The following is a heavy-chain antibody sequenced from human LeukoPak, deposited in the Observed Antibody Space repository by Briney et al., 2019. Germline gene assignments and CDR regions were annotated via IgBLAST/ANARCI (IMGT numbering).Heavy chain of an antibody. CDR2: IWYGGSNK. CDR3: AKDRRFLEWLSF. Sequence: GGSLRLSCAASGFTFSSYGMHWVRQAPGKGLEWVAVIWYGGSNKYYADSVKGRFTISRDNSKNTLYLQMNSLRAEDTAVYYCAKDRRFLEWLSFWGQGTMVTVSS. J-gene: IGHJ3*01. CDR1: GFTFSSYG. V-gene: IGHV3-30*02. D-gene: IGHD3-3*01.